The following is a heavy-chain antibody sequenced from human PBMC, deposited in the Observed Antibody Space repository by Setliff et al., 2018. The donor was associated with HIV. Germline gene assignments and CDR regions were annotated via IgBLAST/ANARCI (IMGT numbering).Heavy chain of an antibody. D-gene: IGHD2-21*01. Sequence: SVKVSCKASGSTFTSYAINWVRQAPGQGLEWMGGIIPIFSTSNYAQRFQGRVTITADESTSTAYMELHNLRSEDTAMYYCTRGRCIIGALVYWGQGTLVTVSS. V-gene: IGHV1-69*13. CDR2: IIPIFSTS. J-gene: IGHJ4*02. CDR3: TRGRCIIGALVY. CDR1: GSTFTSYA.